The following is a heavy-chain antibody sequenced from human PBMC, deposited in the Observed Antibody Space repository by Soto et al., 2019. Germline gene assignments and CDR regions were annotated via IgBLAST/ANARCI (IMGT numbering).Heavy chain of an antibody. CDR3: AKTRGAMIYAISVYGMDV. D-gene: IGHD2-8*01. V-gene: IGHV3-23*01. CDR1: GFTFSSFA. J-gene: IGHJ6*02. CDR2: ISGSADST. Sequence: EVQLLESGGGLVQPGGSLRLSCAASGFTFSSFALNWVRQAPGKGLEWVSIISGSADSTFYADSVKGRFTISRDNSKNMLXXXXNSLRAEDTAVYYCAKTRGAMIYAISVYGMDVWGQGTTVTVSS.